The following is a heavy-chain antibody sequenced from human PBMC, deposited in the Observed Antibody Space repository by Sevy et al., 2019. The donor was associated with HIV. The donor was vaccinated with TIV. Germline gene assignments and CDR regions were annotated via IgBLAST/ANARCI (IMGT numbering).Heavy chain of an antibody. V-gene: IGHV3-13*01. J-gene: IGHJ3*01. D-gene: IGHD6-13*01. CDR2: IGLSGDT. Sequence: GGSLRLSCAATAFTFSSYDMHWVRQVAGKGLEWVSSIGLSGDTYFAGSVKGRFTISGENVKNYLYLRMSSLRAGDTAVYYCARETAADAFDVWGQGTFVTVSS. CDR1: AFTFSSYD. CDR3: ARETAADAFDV.